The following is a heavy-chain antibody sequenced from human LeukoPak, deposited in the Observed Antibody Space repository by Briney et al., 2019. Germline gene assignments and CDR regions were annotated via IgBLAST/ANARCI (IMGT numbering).Heavy chain of an antibody. Sequence: PSETLSLTCAVSGYSISSGYYWGWIRQPPGKGLEWIGSIYHSGSTYYNPSLKSRVTISVDTSKNQFSLKLSSVTAADTAVYYCARRSSTSCYACAWFDPWGQGTLVTASS. CDR1: GYSISSGYY. CDR2: IYHSGST. V-gene: IGHV4-38-2*01. D-gene: IGHD2-2*01. J-gene: IGHJ5*02. CDR3: ARRSSTSCYACAWFDP.